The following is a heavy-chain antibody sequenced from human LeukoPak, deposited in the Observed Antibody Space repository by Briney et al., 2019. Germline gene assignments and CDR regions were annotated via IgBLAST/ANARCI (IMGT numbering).Heavy chain of an antibody. Sequence: GGSLRLSCAASGLTVSTDYMSWVRQASGKGLEWVSVIFPSHSTYYADSVKGRFTISRDNSKNAVYLQMNSLRPEDTAVYYCATKAGSGGGYFDYWGQGTLVTVSS. CDR1: GLTVSTDY. D-gene: IGHD3-10*01. CDR2: IFPSHST. J-gene: IGHJ4*02. CDR3: ATKAGSGGGYFDY. V-gene: IGHV3-53*05.